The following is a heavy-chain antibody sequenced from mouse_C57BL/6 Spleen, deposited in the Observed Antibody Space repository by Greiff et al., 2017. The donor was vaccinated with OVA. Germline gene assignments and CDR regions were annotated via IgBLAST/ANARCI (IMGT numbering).Heavy chain of an antibody. CDR1: GFSFNTYA. J-gene: IGHJ2*01. CDR2: IRSKSNNYAT. CDR3: VRQLTGFDY. D-gene: IGHD4-1*01. V-gene: IGHV10-1*01. Sequence: DVQLVESGGGLVQPKGSLKLSCAASGFSFNTYAMNWVRQAPGKGLEWVARIRSKSNNYATYYADSVKDRFTISRDDSESMLYLQMNNLKTEDTAMYYCVRQLTGFDYWGQGTTLTVSS.